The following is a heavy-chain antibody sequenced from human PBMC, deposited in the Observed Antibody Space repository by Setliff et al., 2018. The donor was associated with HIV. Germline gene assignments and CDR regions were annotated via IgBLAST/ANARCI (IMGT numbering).Heavy chain of an antibody. CDR3: ARETYEYVWGTYRYRPRHFDY. Sequence: TLSLTCTVSGGSISSGTSYWSWIRQPAGKGLEWIGRIYTSGSTNYNPSLKSRVSISVDTSKNRFSLKLSSVTAADTAVYYCARETYEYVWGTYRYRPRHFDYWGQGTQVTVSS. V-gene: IGHV4-61*02. CDR2: IYTSGST. J-gene: IGHJ4*02. CDR1: GGSISSGTSY. D-gene: IGHD3-16*02.